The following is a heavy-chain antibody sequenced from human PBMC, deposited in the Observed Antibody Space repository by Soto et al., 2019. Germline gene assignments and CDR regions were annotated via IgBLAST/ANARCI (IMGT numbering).Heavy chain of an antibody. CDR3: ARDRGSSSWYFFK. CDR1: GGSISSGGYY. CDR2: IYYSGST. D-gene: IGHD6-13*01. J-gene: IGHJ4*02. V-gene: IGHV4-31*03. Sequence: QVQLQESGPGLVKPSQTLSLTCTVSGGSISSGGYYWSWIRQHPGKGLEWIGYIYYSGSTYYNPCLKSRVTISVDTSKNQFSLKLSSVTAADTAVYYCARDRGSSSWYFFKWGQGTLVTVSS.